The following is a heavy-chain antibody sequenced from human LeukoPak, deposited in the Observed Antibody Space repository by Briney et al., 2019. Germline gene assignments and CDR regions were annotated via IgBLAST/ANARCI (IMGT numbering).Heavy chain of an antibody. CDR1: DGSISSSSYY. D-gene: IGHD2-15*01. J-gene: IGHJ6*03. V-gene: IGHV4-39*07. CDR3: ARLGYCSGGSCYYYYYMDV. CDR2: NGSVFYSVST. Sequence: SETLSLTCTVSDGSISSSSYYWGWIRQPPGKGPEWIGSNGSVFYSVSTYYNPSLKSRVTMSGDTSKNQFSLKLSSVTAADTAAYYCARLGYCSGGSCYYYYYMDVWGKGTTVTVSS.